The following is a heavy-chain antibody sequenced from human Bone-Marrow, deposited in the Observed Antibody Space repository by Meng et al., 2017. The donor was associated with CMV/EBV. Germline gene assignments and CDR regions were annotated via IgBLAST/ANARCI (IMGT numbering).Heavy chain of an antibody. Sequence: GGSLRLSCAASGFTFSSYGMNWVRQAPGKGLEWVSSISSSSSYIYYADSVKGRFTISRDNAKNSLYLQMNSLRAEDTAVYYCARDLGYFDSHYYYGMDVWGQGTTVTVSS. CDR2: ISSSSSYI. V-gene: IGHV3-21*01. D-gene: IGHD3-9*01. CDR1: GFTFSSYG. J-gene: IGHJ6*02. CDR3: ARDLGYFDSHYYYGMDV.